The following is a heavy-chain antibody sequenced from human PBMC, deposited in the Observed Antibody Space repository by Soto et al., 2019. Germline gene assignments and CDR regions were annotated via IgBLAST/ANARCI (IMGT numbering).Heavy chain of an antibody. CDR2: IYYSGST. D-gene: IGHD3-10*01. V-gene: IGHV4-39*07. CDR3: ASNYYYGSGSLDFDY. J-gene: IGHJ4*02. CDR1: GGSISSSSYY. Sequence: PSETLSLTCTVSGGSISSSSYYWDWIRQPPGKGLEWIGSIYYSGSTYYNPSLKSRVTISVDTSKNQFSLKLSSVTAADTAVYYCASNYYYGSGSLDFDYWGQGTLVTVSS.